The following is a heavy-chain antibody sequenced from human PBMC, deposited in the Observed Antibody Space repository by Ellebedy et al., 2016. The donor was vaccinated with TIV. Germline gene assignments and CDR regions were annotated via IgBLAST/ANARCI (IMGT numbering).Heavy chain of an antibody. J-gene: IGHJ4*02. V-gene: IGHV4-4*07. CDR2: IYTSGST. Sequence: SETLSLXXTVSGGSISSYYWSWIRQPAGKGLEWIGRIYTSGSTNYNPSLKSRVTISVDTSKNQFSLKLSSVTAADTAVYYCARGRVEVRGGSLYYFDYWGQGTLVTVSS. D-gene: IGHD3-10*01. CDR1: GGSISSYY. CDR3: ARGRVEVRGGSLYYFDY.